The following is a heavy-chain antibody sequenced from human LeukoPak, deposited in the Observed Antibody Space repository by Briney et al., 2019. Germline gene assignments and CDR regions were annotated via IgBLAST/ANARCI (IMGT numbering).Heavy chain of an antibody. Sequence: GGSLRLSCAASGFTFSSYAMHWVRQAPGKGLEWVAVISYDGSNKYYADSVKGRFTISRDNSKNSLYLQMNSLRAEDTAVYYCATSAGYSSGWSFDYWGQGTLVTVSS. CDR2: ISYDGSNK. CDR3: ATSAGYSSGWSFDY. CDR1: GFTFSSYA. J-gene: IGHJ4*02. D-gene: IGHD6-19*01. V-gene: IGHV3-30*04.